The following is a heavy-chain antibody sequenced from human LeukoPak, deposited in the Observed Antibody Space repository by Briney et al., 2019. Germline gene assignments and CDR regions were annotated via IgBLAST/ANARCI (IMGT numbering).Heavy chain of an antibody. CDR2: INPSGGST. J-gene: IGHJ4*02. V-gene: IGHV1-46*01. Sequence: ASVKVSCKASGYTFTSYYMHWVRQAPGQGLEWMGIINPSGGSTSYAQKFQGRATMTRDTSTSTVYMGLSSLRSEDTAVYYCARAHCSSTSCYFAPDYWGQGTLVTVSS. D-gene: IGHD2-2*01. CDR3: ARAHCSSTSCYFAPDY. CDR1: GYTFTSYY.